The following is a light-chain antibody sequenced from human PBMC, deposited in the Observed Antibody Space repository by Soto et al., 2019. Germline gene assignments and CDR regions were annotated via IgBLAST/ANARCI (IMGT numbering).Light chain of an antibody. CDR3: QQYNNWPLT. CDR2: GAS. Sequence: EMVLAQSPATLSVSPGARANLSCRASQSVNINLAWYQQRPGQAPRLLIFGASTRATSIPGRFSGSGSGTEFTLTISSLQSEDFAVYYCQQYNNWPLTFGGGTKVDIK. J-gene: IGKJ4*01. V-gene: IGKV3-15*01. CDR1: QSVNIN.